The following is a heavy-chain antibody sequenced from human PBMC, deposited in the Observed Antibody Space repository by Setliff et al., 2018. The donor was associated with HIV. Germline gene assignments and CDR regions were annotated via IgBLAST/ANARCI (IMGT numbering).Heavy chain of an antibody. J-gene: IGHJ5*02. D-gene: IGHD3-10*01. CDR2: INHSGST. V-gene: IGHV4-34*01. CDR1: GGSFSGHY. CDR3: GRGWFDP. Sequence: PSETLSLTCAVYGGSFSGHYWSWIRQPPGKGLEWIGEINHSGSTNYNPSLRSRVTMSVDTSENLFSLRLIFVTAADTGVYYCGRGWFDPWGQGTLVTVSS.